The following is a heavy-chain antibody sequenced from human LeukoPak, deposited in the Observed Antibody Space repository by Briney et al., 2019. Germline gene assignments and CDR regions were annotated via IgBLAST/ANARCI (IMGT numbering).Heavy chain of an antibody. Sequence: SVKVSCKASGGTFSSYAISWVRQAPGQGLEGMGGIIPIFGTANYAQKFQGRVTITTDESTSTAYMELSSLRSEDTAVYYCAKFPLAARGGHFDYRGQGTLVTVSS. D-gene: IGHD6-6*01. CDR2: IIPIFGTA. V-gene: IGHV1-69*05. CDR3: AKFPLAARGGHFDY. CDR1: GGTFSSYA. J-gene: IGHJ4*02.